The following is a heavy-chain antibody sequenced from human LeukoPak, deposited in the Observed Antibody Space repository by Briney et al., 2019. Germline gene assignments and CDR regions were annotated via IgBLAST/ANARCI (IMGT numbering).Heavy chain of an antibody. Sequence: GGSLRLSCAASGFTFSSYWMSWVRQAPGKGLEWVASIKQDGSEKYYVDSVKGRFTISRDNAKNSLYLQMNSLRAEDTAVYYCARDYYDSSGYYHVGYFDYWGQGTLVTVSS. CDR1: GFTFSSYW. V-gene: IGHV3-7*01. CDR3: ARDYYDSSGYYHVGYFDY. D-gene: IGHD3-22*01. CDR2: IKQDGSEK. J-gene: IGHJ4*02.